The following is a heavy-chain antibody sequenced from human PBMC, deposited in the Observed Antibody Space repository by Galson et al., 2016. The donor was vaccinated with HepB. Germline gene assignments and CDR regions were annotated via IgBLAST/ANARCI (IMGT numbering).Heavy chain of an antibody. Sequence: SLRLSCAASGFTFSDYYMSWIRQAPGKGLEWISYITISSSYTTYADSVKGRFTISRDNAKNSLYLEMNNLRAEDTAVYYCARDKARWVATIDPRADYWGQGNLVTVSA. CDR1: GFTFSDYY. CDR3: ARDKARWVATIDPRADY. J-gene: IGHJ4*02. CDR2: ITISSSYT. D-gene: IGHD5-24*01. V-gene: IGHV3-11*06.